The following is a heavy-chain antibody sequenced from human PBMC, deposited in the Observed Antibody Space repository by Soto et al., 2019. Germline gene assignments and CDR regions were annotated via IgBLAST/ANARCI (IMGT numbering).Heavy chain of an antibody. J-gene: IGHJ4*02. V-gene: IGHV3-74*01. CDR1: GFTFSNYW. CDR2: IKFDGSLT. D-gene: IGHD3-10*01. Sequence: EAQLVQSGGGLVQPGGSMRLSCAASGFTFSNYWMHWVRQAPGKGLVWVSSIKFDGSLTPYSDSVKGRFTISREKAKNTMDLQMNSLRAEDTAVYYCARDEGNAMVRGYDNWGQGTLVTVSS. CDR3: ARDEGNAMVRGYDN.